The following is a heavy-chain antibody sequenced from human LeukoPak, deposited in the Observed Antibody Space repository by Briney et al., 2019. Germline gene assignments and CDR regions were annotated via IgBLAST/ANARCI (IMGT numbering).Heavy chain of an antibody. Sequence: GGSLRLSCAASGFTVSSNYMNWVRQAPGKGLEWVSVIYGGGNIYYADSVKGRFTISRDNSKNTLYLQMYSLRAEDTAVYYCARGAGYNYPYYFDYWGQGTLVTVSS. CDR3: ARGAGYNYPYYFDY. CDR2: IYGGGNI. V-gene: IGHV3-53*01. CDR1: GFTVSSNY. D-gene: IGHD5-24*01. J-gene: IGHJ4*02.